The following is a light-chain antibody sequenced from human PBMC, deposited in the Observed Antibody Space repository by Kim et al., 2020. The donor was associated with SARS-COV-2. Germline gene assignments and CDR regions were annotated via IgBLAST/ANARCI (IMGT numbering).Light chain of an antibody. V-gene: IGKV3-11*01. J-gene: IGKJ4*01. CDR2: DAS. CDR3: QQRNSWPPAVT. Sequence: PGERATLSCRASQCIATSLAWYQHRPGQALRLLVYDASIRATGVPDRFSGSGSGTDFTLTISSLEPEDFSIYYCQQRNSWPPAVTFGGGTKVEIK. CDR1: QCIATS.